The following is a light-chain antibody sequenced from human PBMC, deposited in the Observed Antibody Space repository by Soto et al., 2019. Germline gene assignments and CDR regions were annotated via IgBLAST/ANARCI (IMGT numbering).Light chain of an antibody. CDR3: KQALKAPSIT. CDR2: LGS. J-gene: IGKJ5*01. Sequence: DLVMTQSPLSLPVTPGEPASISCRSSQSLLHSNGYTYLDWYLQKPGQSPQLLIYLGSNRASGVTDRFSDSGSGTDFTLKISRVEAEDVRVYYCKQALKAPSITFGQGTLREMK. CDR1: QSLLHSNGYTY. V-gene: IGKV2-28*01.